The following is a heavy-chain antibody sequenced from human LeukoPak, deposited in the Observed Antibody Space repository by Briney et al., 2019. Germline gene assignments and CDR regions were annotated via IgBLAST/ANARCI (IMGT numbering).Heavy chain of an antibody. Sequence: PGGCLRLSCTASGFTFSSYEMNWVRQAPGKGLEWISYISKSGGPIYYADSVQGRFTISRENAKNSLYLQMNSLRAEDTAIYYCARVARDYYLWSDPIETFYFDSWGQGTLVTVSS. CDR2: ISKSGGPI. D-gene: IGHD3-3*01. CDR3: ARVARDYYLWSDPIETFYFDS. CDR1: GFTFSSYE. V-gene: IGHV3-48*03. J-gene: IGHJ4*02.